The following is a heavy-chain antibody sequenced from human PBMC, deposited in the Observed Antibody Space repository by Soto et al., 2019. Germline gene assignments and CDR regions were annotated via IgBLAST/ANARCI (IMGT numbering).Heavy chain of an antibody. CDR2: ISGSGGST. CDR3: AKSYYDFWSGYFDC. CDR1: GFTFSTYA. D-gene: IGHD3-3*01. J-gene: IGHJ4*02. V-gene: IGHV3-23*01. Sequence: LRLSCAASGFTFSTYAMSWVRQAPGKGLEWVSSISGSGGSTYYADSVKGRFTISRDNSKNTLYLQMNSLRAEDTAVYYCAKSYYDFWSGYFDCWGQGTLVTVSS.